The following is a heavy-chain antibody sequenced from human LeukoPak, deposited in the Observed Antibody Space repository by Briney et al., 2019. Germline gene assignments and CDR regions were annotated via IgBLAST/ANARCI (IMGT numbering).Heavy chain of an antibody. CDR2: ICYSGST. V-gene: IGHV4-30-4*01. CDR3: ARNNYYDSSGYYYGAFDI. CDR1: GGSISSGDYY. J-gene: IGHJ3*02. D-gene: IGHD3-22*01. Sequence: PSETLSLTCTVSGGSISSGDYYWSWIRQPPGKGLEWIGYICYSGSTYYNPSLKSRVTISVDTSKNQFSLKLSSVTAADTAVYYCARNNYYDSSGYYYGAFDIWGQGTMVTVSS.